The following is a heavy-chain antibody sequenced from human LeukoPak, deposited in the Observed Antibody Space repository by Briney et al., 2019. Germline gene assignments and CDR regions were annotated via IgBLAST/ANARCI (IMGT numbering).Heavy chain of an antibody. D-gene: IGHD3-10*01. V-gene: IGHV3-30*18. Sequence: RGSLRLSCAASGFTFSSFGMHWVRQAPGKGLEWVATIAYDGSKIYYGDSVKGRFTISRDNSKNTLYLQMESLRAEDTAVYSCAKDQNRGVTNLGDWGQGSLVTVSS. CDR2: IAYDGSKI. CDR1: GFTFSSFG. CDR3: AKDQNRGVTNLGD. J-gene: IGHJ4*02.